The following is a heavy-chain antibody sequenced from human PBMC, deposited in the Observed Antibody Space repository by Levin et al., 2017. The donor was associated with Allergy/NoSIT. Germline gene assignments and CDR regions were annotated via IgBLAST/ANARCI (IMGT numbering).Heavy chain of an antibody. CDR1: GFTFSTFA. Sequence: GGSLRLSCAASGFTFSTFAMSWVRQAPGKGLEWVSSISSSGTSTYYADSVKGRFTVSRDNSRNTLYLHMNSLTAEDTAVYYCAKDSEYSSSWYREAVDYWGQGTLVTVSS. CDR3: AKDSEYSSSWYREAVDY. CDR2: ISSSGTST. D-gene: IGHD6-13*01. J-gene: IGHJ4*02. V-gene: IGHV3-23*01.